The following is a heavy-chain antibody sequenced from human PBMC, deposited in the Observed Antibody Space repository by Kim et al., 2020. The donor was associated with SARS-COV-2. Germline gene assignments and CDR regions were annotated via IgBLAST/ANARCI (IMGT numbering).Heavy chain of an antibody. CDR2: IYYSGST. CDR3: ARVRFSITIFGVVTPLFDY. CDR1: GGSISSGDYY. D-gene: IGHD3-3*01. Sequence: SETLSLTCTVSGGSISSGDYYWSWIRQPPGKGLEWIGYIYYSGSTYYNPSLKSRVTISVDTSKNQFSLKLSSVTAADTAVYYCARVRFSITIFGVVTPLFDYWGQGTLVTVSS. V-gene: IGHV4-30-4*01. J-gene: IGHJ4*02.